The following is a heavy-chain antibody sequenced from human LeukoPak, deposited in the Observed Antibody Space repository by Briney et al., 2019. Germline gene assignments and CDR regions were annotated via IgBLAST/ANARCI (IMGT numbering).Heavy chain of an antibody. CDR1: GFTVSSNS. Sequence: GGSLRLSCTVSGFTVSSNSMSWVRQAPGKGLEWVSFIYSDNTHYSDSVKGRFTISRDNAKNSLYLQMNSLRAEDTAVYYCARDGCGSCYSGWGQGTLVTVSS. D-gene: IGHD2-15*01. CDR3: ARDGCGSCYSG. J-gene: IGHJ4*02. V-gene: IGHV3-53*01. CDR2: IYSDNT.